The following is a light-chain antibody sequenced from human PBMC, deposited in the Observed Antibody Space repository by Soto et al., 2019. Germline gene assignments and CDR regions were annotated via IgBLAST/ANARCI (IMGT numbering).Light chain of an antibody. CDR3: QQRNNWPPEIT. V-gene: IGKV3-11*01. CDR1: QSISIY. CDR2: DAS. J-gene: IGKJ5*01. Sequence: EIVLTQSPATLSLSPGERATLSCRASQSISIYLAWYQQKPGQAPRLLIYDASNRATGIPARFSGSGSWTDFTLTISSLEPEDFAVYYCQQRNNWPPEITFGQGTRLEIK.